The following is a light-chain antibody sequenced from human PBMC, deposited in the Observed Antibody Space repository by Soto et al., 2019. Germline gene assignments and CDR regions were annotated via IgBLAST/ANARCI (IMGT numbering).Light chain of an antibody. CDR3: QQHGTT. CDR2: GAY. Sequence: EIVSAQAPGTLSFSPGEIATLSCRASQSLSNSELAWYQQKPGRAPRLLIYGAYRRATGIPDRFSGSGSGTDFTLTISRLEHEDSAVYYCQQHGTTFGQGTKV. J-gene: IGKJ1*01. CDR1: QSLSNSE. V-gene: IGKV3-20*01.